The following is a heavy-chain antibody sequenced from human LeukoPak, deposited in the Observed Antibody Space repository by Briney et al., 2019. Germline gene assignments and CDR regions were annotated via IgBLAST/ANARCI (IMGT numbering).Heavy chain of an antibody. D-gene: IGHD3-3*01. V-gene: IGHV4-61*02. J-gene: IGHJ3*02. CDR3: AKSFGNYDFWSGYYRDAFDI. Sequence: MPSETLSLTCTVSGGSISSGSYYWSWIRQPAGKGLEWIGRIYTSGSTNYNPSLKSRVTISVDTSKNQFSLKLSSVTAADTAVYYCAKSFGNYDFWSGYYRDAFDIWGQGTMVTVSS. CDR1: GGSISSGSYY. CDR2: IYTSGST.